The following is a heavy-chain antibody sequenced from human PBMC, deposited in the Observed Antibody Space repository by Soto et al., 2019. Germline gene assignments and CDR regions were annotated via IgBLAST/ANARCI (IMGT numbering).Heavy chain of an antibody. D-gene: IGHD3-16*01. V-gene: IGHV1-24*01. CDR2: FDPEEGEI. CDR3: ATTRTTYVYDFDS. Sequence: ASVKVSCKVAGHSLTDLSMHWVRQGPGRGLEWLGGFDPEEGEIIYAQNFQGRIRLTEDTSTDTAFMELNSLKSEDAAIYYCATTRTTYVYDFDSWGQGTLVTVSS. J-gene: IGHJ4*02. CDR1: GHSLTDLS.